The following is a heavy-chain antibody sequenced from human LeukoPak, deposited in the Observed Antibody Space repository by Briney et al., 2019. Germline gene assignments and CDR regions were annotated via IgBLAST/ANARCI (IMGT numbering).Heavy chain of an antibody. J-gene: IGHJ4*02. CDR1: GFNFSTYW. D-gene: IGHD6-19*01. Sequence: GGSLRLSCAASGFNFSTYWMSWFRQAPGKGLEWVANIKQDGSEKNYVDSVKGRFTISRDNAENSLYLQMNSLRAEDTAVYHCARGGFSVDYWGQGTLVTVSS. CDR3: ARGGFSVDY. V-gene: IGHV3-7*01. CDR2: IKQDGSEK.